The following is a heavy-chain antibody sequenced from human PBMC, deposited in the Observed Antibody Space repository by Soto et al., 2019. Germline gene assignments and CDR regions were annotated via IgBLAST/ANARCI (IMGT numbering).Heavy chain of an antibody. V-gene: IGHV3-21*01. J-gene: IGHJ5*02. CDR3: ARLPTDS. Sequence: EVQLVESGGGLVKPGDSLRLSCAVSGFTFSSYTMTWVRQAPGKGLEWVSSISSSSSYMYYADSLKGRFTIPRDNAKNSLYLQMNGLRAEDTAVYYCARLPTDSWGQGTLVTVSS. CDR2: ISSSSSYM. CDR1: GFTFSSYT.